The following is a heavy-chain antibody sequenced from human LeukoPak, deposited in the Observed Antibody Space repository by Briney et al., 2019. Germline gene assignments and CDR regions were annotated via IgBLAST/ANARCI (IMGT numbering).Heavy chain of an antibody. CDR1: GFTFSSYG. J-gene: IGHJ4*02. V-gene: IGHV3-33*06. CDR3: EKDGGNSLDY. D-gene: IGHD1-1*01. Sequence: GGSLRLSCAASGFTFSSYGMHWVRHAPGKGLEWVAAIWYDGSNKYYADSVKGRFTISRDNSKSTLYLQMNSLRAEDTAVYYCEKDGGNSLDYWGQGTLVTVSS. CDR2: IWYDGSNK.